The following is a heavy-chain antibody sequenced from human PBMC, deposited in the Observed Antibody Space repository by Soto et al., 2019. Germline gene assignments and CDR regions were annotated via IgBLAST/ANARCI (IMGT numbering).Heavy chain of an antibody. V-gene: IGHV1-69*12. CDR2: IIPIFGTA. CDR3: ARELYYDSSGYYHWYFDL. J-gene: IGHJ2*01. Sequence: QVQLVQSGAEVKKPGSSVKVSCKASGGTFSSYAISWVRQAPGQGLEWMGGIIPIFGTANYAQKFQGRVTITADXCTXTXYMELSSLRSEDTAVYYCARELYYDSSGYYHWYFDLWGRGTLVTVSS. D-gene: IGHD3-22*01. CDR1: GGTFSSYA.